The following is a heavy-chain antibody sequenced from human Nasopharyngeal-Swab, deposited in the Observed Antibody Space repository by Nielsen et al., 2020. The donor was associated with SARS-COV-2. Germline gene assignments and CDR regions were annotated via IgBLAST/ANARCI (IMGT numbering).Heavy chain of an antibody. V-gene: IGHV3-23*01. D-gene: IGHD6-19*01. CDR2: TGGTGDT. CDR3: AKNRWGSSGWFEIDY. J-gene: IGHJ4*02. CDR1: GFTFSSYA. Sequence: GESLKISCVASGFTFSSYAISWVRQAPGKGLEWVSWTGGTGDTYFEDSVKGRFTISRDNSKNTLYLQMNSLRAEDTAVYYCAKNRWGSSGWFEIDYWGQGTLVTVSS.